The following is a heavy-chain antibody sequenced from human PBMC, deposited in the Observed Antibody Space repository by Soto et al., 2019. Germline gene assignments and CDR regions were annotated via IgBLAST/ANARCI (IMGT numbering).Heavy chain of an antibody. CDR1: GFTVSSND. D-gene: IGHD2-2*01. Sequence: EVQLVETGGGLIQSGGSLRLSCAASGFTVSSNDMSWVRQAPGKGLEWVATMNEDGSEIYYVGSVKGRFAISRDNDENSLHLQMNYVSAEDTGVYFCVRDVGFDYANWGQGTLVTVSS. J-gene: IGHJ4*02. CDR2: MNEDGSEI. V-gene: IGHV3-7*01. CDR3: VRDVGFDYAN.